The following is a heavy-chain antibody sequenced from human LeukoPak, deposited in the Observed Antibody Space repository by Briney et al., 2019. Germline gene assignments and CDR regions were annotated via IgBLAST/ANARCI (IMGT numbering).Heavy chain of an antibody. CDR2: ISPSNGNT. CDR3: ARDRGGGGNGNFDY. J-gene: IGHJ4*02. CDR1: GYTFTSYG. V-gene: IGHV1-18*01. D-gene: IGHD4-23*01. Sequence: ASVKVSCKASGYTFTSYGISWVRQAPGQGLEWVGWISPSNGNTNYAQKLQGRVTMTTDTSTSTAYMELRSLRSDDTAVYYCARDRGGGGNGNFDYWGQGTLVTVSS.